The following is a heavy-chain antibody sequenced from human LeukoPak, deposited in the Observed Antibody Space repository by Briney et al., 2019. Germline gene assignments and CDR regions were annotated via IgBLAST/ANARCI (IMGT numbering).Heavy chain of an antibody. CDR3: ARGLYAMDV. V-gene: IGHV3-7*05. CDR1: GFSFSRYS. CDR2: IKQDGRET. D-gene: IGHD2/OR15-2a*01. J-gene: IGHJ6*02. Sequence: PGGSLRLSCAASGFSFSRYSMNWFRQAPGKGLEWVATIKQDGRETYYVDSVKGRFTLSRDNAKNSLFLQMNSLRAEDTALYYCARGLYAMDVWGRGTSVTVSS.